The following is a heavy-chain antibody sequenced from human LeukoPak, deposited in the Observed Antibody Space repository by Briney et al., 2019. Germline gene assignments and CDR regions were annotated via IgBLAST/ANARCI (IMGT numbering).Heavy chain of an antibody. CDR2: IRSKAYGGTT. D-gene: IGHD3-9*01. V-gene: IGHV3-49*04. Sequence: PGRSLRLSCTASGFTFGDYAMSWVRQAPGKGLEWVGFIRSKAYGGTTEYAASVKGRFTISRDDSKSIAYLQMNSLKTEDTAVYYCTREPVAKYFDWSYTDYWGQGTLVTVSS. CDR3: TREPVAKYFDWSYTDY. J-gene: IGHJ4*02. CDR1: GFTFGDYA.